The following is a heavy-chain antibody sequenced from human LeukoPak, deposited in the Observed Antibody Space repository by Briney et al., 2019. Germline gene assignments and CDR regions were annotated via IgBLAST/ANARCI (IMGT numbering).Heavy chain of an antibody. Sequence: SETLSLTCTVSGGSISSYYWSWIRQPPGKGLEWIGYIYTSGSTNYNPSLKSRVTISVDTSKNQFSLKLSSVTAADTAVYYCARRGSLQTRNYYYYYMDVWGKGTTVTVSS. D-gene: IGHD5-24*01. CDR2: IYTSGST. CDR1: GGSISSYY. V-gene: IGHV4-4*09. J-gene: IGHJ6*03. CDR3: ARRGSLQTRNYYYYYMDV.